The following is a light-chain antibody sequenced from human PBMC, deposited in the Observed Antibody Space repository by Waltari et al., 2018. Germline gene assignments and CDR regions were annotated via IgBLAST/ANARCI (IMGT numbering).Light chain of an antibody. CDR1: QSLVPSEGNTF. Sequence: DVVMTQSPLSLPVTLGQPASIPCRSSQSLVPSEGNTFLNWFQHRPGQSPRRLIYKVSNRDFGVPDRFSGSGSGTDFTLKISRVEAEDVGVYYCMQGTHWPPITFGQGTRLEIK. J-gene: IGKJ5*01. V-gene: IGKV2-30*02. CDR3: MQGTHWPPIT. CDR2: KVS.